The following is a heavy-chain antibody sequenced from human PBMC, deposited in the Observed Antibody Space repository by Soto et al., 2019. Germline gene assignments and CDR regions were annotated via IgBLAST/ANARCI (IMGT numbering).Heavy chain of an antibody. CDR1: GGSISSHY. J-gene: IGHJ4*02. CDR2: ISYSGST. V-gene: IGHV4-59*08. D-gene: IGHD3-9*01. CDR3: VELRYFDWAVDY. Sequence: QVQLQESGPGLVKPSETLSLTCTVSGGSISSHYWSWIRQPPGKGLEWIGYISYSGSTNYNPSLKSRVTISVDPSKNQFSLKLTSVTAADTALYCCVELRYFDWAVDYWGQGTLVTVSS.